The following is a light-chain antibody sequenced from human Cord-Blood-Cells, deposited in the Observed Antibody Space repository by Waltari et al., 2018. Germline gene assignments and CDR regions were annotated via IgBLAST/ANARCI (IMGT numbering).Light chain of an antibody. CDR3: SSYTSSSTPWV. J-gene: IGLJ3*02. CDR2: DVS. Sequence: QSALTQPASVSGSPGQSITISCTGTRSDAGGYNYVSWYQQHPGKAPKLMIYDVSNRPSGVSNRFSGSKSGNTASLTISGLQAEDEADYYCSSYTSSSTPWVFGGGTKLTVL. V-gene: IGLV2-14*01. CDR1: RSDAGGYNY.